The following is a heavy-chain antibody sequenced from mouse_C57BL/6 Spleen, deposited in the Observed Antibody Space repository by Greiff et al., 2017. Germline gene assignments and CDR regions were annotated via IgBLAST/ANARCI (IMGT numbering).Heavy chain of an antibody. V-gene: IGHV1-59*01. J-gene: IGHJ2*01. D-gene: IGHD1-1*01. CDR3: ARDDYGRSWDY. Sequence: QVQLQQPGAELVRPGTSVKLSCKASGYTFTSYWMHWVKQRPGQGLEWIGVIDPSDSYTNYNQKFKGKATLTVDTSSSTAYMQLSSLTSEDSAVYYCARDDYGRSWDYWGQGTTLTVSS. CDR2: IDPSDSYT. CDR1: GYTFTSYW.